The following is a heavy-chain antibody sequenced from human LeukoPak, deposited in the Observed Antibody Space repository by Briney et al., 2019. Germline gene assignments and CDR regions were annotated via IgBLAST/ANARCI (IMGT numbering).Heavy chain of an antibody. D-gene: IGHD3-3*01. CDR2: ISNSGGTI. CDR3: ARDWRGYSDL. CDR1: GFTFSSYE. Sequence: PGRSLRLSCAASGFTFSSYEMNWVRQAPGKGLEWVSYISNSGGTIYYADSVKGRFTISRDNAKNSLYLQMNSLRAEDTAVYYCARDWRGYSDLWGRGTLVTVSS. V-gene: IGHV3-48*03. J-gene: IGHJ2*01.